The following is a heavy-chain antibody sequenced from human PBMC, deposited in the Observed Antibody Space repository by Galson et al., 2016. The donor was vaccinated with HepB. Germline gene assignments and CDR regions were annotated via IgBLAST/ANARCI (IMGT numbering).Heavy chain of an antibody. CDR3: AREKYTTGYYYFDQ. J-gene: IGHJ4*02. V-gene: IGHV3-33*01. Sequence: SLRLSCAASGFTFSNYAMHWVRQSPGKGLEWVTVIWYDGTYKYYTDSVKGRFTISRDNSKNTLYLHMNSLRAEDTAVYFCAREKYTTGYYYFDQWGQGTLVTVSS. D-gene: IGHD6-19*01. CDR1: GFTFSNYA. CDR2: IWYDGTYK.